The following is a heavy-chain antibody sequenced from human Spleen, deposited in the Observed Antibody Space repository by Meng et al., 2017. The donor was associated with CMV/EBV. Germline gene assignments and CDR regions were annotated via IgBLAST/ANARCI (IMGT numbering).Heavy chain of an antibody. D-gene: IGHD3-9*01. CDR3: ARRADKTSADY. CDR2: IYYSRRT. CDR1: GGSISSYY. J-gene: IGHJ4*02. V-gene: IGHV4-59*01. Sequence: SETLSLTCTVSGGSISSYYWNWIRQPPGKGLEWIGYIYYSRRTNYNPSLKSRVTISADMSKNQFSLKLSSVTAADTAAYYCARRADKTSADYWGQGTLVTVSS.